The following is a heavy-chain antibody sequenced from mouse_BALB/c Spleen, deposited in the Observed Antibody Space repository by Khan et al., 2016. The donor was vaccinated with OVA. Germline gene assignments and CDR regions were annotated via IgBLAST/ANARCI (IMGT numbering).Heavy chain of an antibody. J-gene: IGHJ3*01. CDR2: ISTYYGDV. Sequence: QVQLQQSGAELVRPGVSVKISCKGSGYTFTDFTIHWVKQSHALSLEWIGVISTYYGDVTYNQKFKGKATMTVDKSSSTTYMELARLTSEDSAIYSGTRGGGGSRFAYWGQGTLVTVSA. V-gene: IGHV1S137*01. CDR3: TRGGGGSRFAY. CDR1: GYTFTDFT.